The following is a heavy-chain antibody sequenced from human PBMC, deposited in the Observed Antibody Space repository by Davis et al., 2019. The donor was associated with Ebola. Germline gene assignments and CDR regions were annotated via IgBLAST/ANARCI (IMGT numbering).Heavy chain of an antibody. V-gene: IGHV1-46*01. D-gene: IGHD3-22*01. CDR2: INPSGGST. J-gene: IGHJ4*02. CDR1: GGTFSSYA. CDR3: ARDDPRIVVAPFDY. Sequence: ASVKVSCKASGGTFSSYAISWVRQAPGQGLEWMGIINPSGGSTSYAQKFQGRVTMTRDTSTSTAYMELRSLRSDDTAVYYCARDDPRIVVAPFDYWGQGTLVTVSS.